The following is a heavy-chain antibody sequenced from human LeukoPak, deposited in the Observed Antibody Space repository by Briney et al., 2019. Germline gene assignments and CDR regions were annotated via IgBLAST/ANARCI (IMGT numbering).Heavy chain of an antibody. CDR1: GGPISSSNW. V-gene: IGHV4-4*02. CDR3: ARDWITQNAFDI. CDR2: IYHSGST. D-gene: IGHD1-14*01. Sequence: PSETLSLTCAVSGGPISSSNWWSWVRQPPGKGLEWIGEIYHSGSTNYNPSLKSRVTISVDKSKNQFSLKLSSVTAADTAVYYCARDWITQNAFDIWGQGTMVTVSS. J-gene: IGHJ3*02.